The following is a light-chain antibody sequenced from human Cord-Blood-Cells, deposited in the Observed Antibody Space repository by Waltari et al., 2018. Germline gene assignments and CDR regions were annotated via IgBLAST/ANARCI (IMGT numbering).Light chain of an antibody. CDR2: AAS. CDR1: QGISSY. Sequence: AIRMTQSPSSLSASTGDRVTITCRASQGISSYLAWYQQKPGKAPKLLIYAASTLQSGVPSRFSGSGSGTDFTLTISCLQSEDFATYYCQQYCSYPTFGQGTRLEIK. CDR3: QQYCSYPT. J-gene: IGKJ5*01. V-gene: IGKV1-8*01.